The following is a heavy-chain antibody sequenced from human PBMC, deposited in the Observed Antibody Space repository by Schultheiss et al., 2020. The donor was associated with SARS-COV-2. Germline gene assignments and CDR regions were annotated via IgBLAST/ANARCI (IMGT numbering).Heavy chain of an antibody. CDR1: GFTFSSYE. V-gene: IGHV3-66*02. CDR3: AREMGG. D-gene: IGHD5-24*01. Sequence: GGSLRLSCAASGFTFSSYEMNWVRQAPGKGLEWVSVIYSGGSTYYADSVKGRFTISRDNSKNTLYLQMNSLRAEDTAVYYCAREMGGWGQGTMVTVSS. J-gene: IGHJ3*01. CDR2: IYSGGST.